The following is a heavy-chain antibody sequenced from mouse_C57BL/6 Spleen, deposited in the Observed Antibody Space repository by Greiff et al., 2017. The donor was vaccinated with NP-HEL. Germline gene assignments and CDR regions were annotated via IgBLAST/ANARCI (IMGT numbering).Heavy chain of an antibody. Sequence: VQVVESGAELVKPGASVKISCKASGYAFSSYWMNWVKQRPGKGLEWIGQIYPGDGDTNYNGKFKGKATLTADTSSSTAYMQLSSLTSEDSAVYFCARSIYYYGSSYVWFAYWGQGTLVTVSA. D-gene: IGHD1-1*01. V-gene: IGHV1-80*01. J-gene: IGHJ3*01. CDR2: IYPGDGDT. CDR3: ARSIYYYGSSYVWFAY. CDR1: GYAFSSYW.